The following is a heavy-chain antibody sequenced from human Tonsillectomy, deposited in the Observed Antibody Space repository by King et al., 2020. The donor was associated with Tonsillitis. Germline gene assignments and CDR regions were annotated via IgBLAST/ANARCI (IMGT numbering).Heavy chain of an antibody. V-gene: IGHV3-23*04. Sequence: EVQLVESGGGLVLPGGSLRLSCAASGFTFSNYAMNWVRQAPGKGLEWVSTISGSRVYTYYADSVKGRFTISRDNSKNTLYLQMNSLRAEDTAVYYCVHLRGIYYDSSGPDGFDIWGQGTMVTVSS. J-gene: IGHJ3*02. CDR3: VHLRGIYYDSSGPDGFDI. D-gene: IGHD3-22*01. CDR2: ISGSRVYT. CDR1: GFTFSNYA.